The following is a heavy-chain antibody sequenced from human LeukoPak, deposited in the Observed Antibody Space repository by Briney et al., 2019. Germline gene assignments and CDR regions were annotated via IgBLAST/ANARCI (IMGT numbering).Heavy chain of an antibody. V-gene: IGHV1-69*05. CDR3: AREGGGDYFDY. D-gene: IGHD3-16*01. Sequence: SVKVSCKASGGTFSSYAISWVRQAPGQGLEWMGGFIPIFGTANYAQRFQGRVTITTDESTSTAYMELSSLRSEDTAVYYCAREGGGDYFDYWGQGTLVTVSS. CDR2: FIPIFGTA. CDR1: GGTFSSYA. J-gene: IGHJ4*02.